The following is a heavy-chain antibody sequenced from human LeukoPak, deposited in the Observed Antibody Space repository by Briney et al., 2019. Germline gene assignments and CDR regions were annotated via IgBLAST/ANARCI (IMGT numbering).Heavy chain of an antibody. J-gene: IGHJ3*02. CDR3: ASEYYYDSSGRQRHDAFDI. V-gene: IGHV4-34*01. D-gene: IGHD3-22*01. Sequence: PSETLSLTCAVYGGSFSGYYWSWIRQPPGKGLEWIGEINHSGSTNYNPSLKSRVTISVDTSKNQFSLKLSSVTAADTAVYYCASEYYYDSSGRQRHDAFDIWGQGTMVTVSS. CDR1: GGSFSGYY. CDR2: INHSGST.